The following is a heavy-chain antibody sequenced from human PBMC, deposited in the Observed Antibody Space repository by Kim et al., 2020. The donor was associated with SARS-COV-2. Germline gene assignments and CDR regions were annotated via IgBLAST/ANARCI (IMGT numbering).Heavy chain of an antibody. CDR1: GGTFSSYA. CDR2: IIPILGIA. V-gene: IGHV1-69*04. CDR3: ARGDYGDYVRGY. D-gene: IGHD4-17*01. Sequence: SVKVSCKASGGTFSSYAISWVRQAPGQGLEWMGRIIPILGIANYAQKFQGRVTITADKSTSTAYMELSSLRSEDTAVYYCARGDYGDYVRGYWGQGTLVTVSS. J-gene: IGHJ4*02.